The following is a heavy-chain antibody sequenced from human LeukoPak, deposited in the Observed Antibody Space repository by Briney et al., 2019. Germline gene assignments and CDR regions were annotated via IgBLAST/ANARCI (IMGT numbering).Heavy chain of an antibody. J-gene: IGHJ4*02. CDR1: GGSISSGGYY. D-gene: IGHD2/OR15-2a*01. CDR2: IYYSGST. Sequence: SQTLSLTCTVSGGSISSGGYYWSWIRQHPGKGLEWIGYIYYSGSTYYNPSLKSRVTISVDTSKNQFSLKLSSVTAADTAVYYCARGSASTIDYWGQGALVTVSS. CDR3: ARGSASTIDY. V-gene: IGHV4-31*03.